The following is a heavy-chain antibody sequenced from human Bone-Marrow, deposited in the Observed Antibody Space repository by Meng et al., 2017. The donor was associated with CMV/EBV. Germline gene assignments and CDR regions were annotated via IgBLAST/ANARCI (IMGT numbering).Heavy chain of an antibody. CDR3: AKDEGGEYYYDSSGLPGD. V-gene: IGHV3-30*02. D-gene: IGHD3-22*01. CDR2: IRYDGSNK. Sequence: GESLKISCAASGFSFSSYGMHWVRQAPAKGREWVALIRYDGSNKYYADSVKGRFTISRDNSKNTLYLQMNSLSAEDTAVYDCAKDEGGEYYYDSSGLPGDWGQGTLVTVSS. J-gene: IGHJ4*02. CDR1: GFSFSSYG.